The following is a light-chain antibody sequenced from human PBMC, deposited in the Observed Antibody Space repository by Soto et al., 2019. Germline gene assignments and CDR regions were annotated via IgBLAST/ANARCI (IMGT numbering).Light chain of an antibody. CDR2: EVT. CDR3: SSYAGSNMGV. V-gene: IGLV2-8*01. CDR1: SSDIGAYNY. J-gene: IGLJ2*01. Sequence: QSVLTQPPSASGSPGQSVAISCTGTSSDIGAYNYVSWYQIHPGKAPKLIIYEVTKRPSGVPDRFSGSKSGNTASLIVSGLQAEDEADYYCSSYAGSNMGVFGGGTQLTVL.